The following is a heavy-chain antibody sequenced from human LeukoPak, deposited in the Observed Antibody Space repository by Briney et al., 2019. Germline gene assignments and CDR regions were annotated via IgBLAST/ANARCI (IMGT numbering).Heavy chain of an antibody. Sequence: SETLSLTCTVSGGSISSSSYSWGWIRQPPGKGLEWIGTIYYSGNTYYNPSLKSRVTISEDTSKNQFSLNLSSVTAADTAVYYCARYASSGYYRYYFDYWGQGTLVTVSS. J-gene: IGHJ4*02. CDR1: GGSISSSSYS. D-gene: IGHD3-22*01. V-gene: IGHV4-39*01. CDR2: IYYSGNT. CDR3: ARYASSGYYRYYFDY.